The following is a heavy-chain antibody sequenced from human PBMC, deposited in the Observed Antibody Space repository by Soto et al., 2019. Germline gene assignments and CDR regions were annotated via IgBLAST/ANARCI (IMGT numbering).Heavy chain of an antibody. CDR1: GDSISSSSYY. V-gene: IGHV4-39*01. J-gene: IGHJ6*02. Sequence: SETMSLTCTVSGDSISSSSYYWGWIRQPPGKGLEWIGSIYYSGSTYYNPSLKSRVTISVDTSKNQFSLKLSSVTAADTAVYYCAKAVSWAINGYLSYYGMDVWGQGTTVTVSS. CDR2: IYYSGST. CDR3: AKAVSWAINGYLSYYGMDV. D-gene: IGHD5-18*01.